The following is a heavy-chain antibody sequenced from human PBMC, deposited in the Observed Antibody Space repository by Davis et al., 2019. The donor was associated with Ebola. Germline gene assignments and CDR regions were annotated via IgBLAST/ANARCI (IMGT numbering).Heavy chain of an antibody. CDR2: ISSSGNII. D-gene: IGHD2-21*01. Sequence: GESLKISCAASGFTFSDYYMNWIRQAPGKGLEWISHISSSGNIIYYADSVKGRFTISRDNAKNSLYLQMNSLRAEDTAVYFCARGGVAYSDLDYWGQGTLVAVSS. V-gene: IGHV3-11*01. J-gene: IGHJ4*02. CDR3: ARGGVAYSDLDY. CDR1: GFTFSDYY.